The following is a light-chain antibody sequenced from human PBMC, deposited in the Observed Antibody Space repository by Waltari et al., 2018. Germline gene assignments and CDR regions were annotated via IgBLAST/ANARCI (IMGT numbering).Light chain of an antibody. CDR2: AAS. J-gene: IGKJ3*01. V-gene: IGKV1-27*01. CDR1: QGISDY. Sequence: DMQMTQSPSSLSASVGDRVTITCRASQGISDYVALYQQKSGKGPKLLIYAASTLQSGVPSRFSGSGSGTNFTLTISSLQPEDVATYYCQNYNNAPFTFGPGTKVDIK. CDR3: QNYNNAPFT.